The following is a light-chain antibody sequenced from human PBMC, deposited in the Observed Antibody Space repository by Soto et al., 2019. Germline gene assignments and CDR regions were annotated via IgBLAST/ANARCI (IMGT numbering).Light chain of an antibody. CDR3: QQSYSTPLT. Sequence: EIQMTQSTSSLSASVGDRVTITCRASQTISGYLNWYQQKPGKAPKLLIYDASSLESGVPSRFSGSGSGTDFTLTISSLQPEDFATYYCQQSYSTPLTFGGGTKVDI. J-gene: IGKJ4*01. CDR2: DAS. CDR1: QTISGY. V-gene: IGKV1-39*01.